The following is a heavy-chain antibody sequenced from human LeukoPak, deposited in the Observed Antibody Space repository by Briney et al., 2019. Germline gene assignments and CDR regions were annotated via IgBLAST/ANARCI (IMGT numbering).Heavy chain of an antibody. Sequence: PGGSLRLSCAASGFTFSDYYISWVRQGPGKGMEWVSYISSTGSTIYYAASVKGRFTVSRDNAKNSLYLQMSSLRAEDTAVYYCARGRFLEWLGPDYWGQGTLVTVSS. V-gene: IGHV3-11*04. D-gene: IGHD3-3*01. CDR2: ISSTGSTI. J-gene: IGHJ4*02. CDR1: GFTFSDYY. CDR3: ARGRFLEWLGPDY.